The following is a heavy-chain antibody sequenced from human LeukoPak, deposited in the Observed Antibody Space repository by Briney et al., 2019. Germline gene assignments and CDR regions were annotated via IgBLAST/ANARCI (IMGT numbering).Heavy chain of an antibody. CDR3: TRDRGTYNWLDP. CDR2: IDRPAKSYAT. D-gene: IGHD1-26*01. Sequence: GGSLRLSCAASGFTLSDSAVHWVRQASGKGLEWVGLIDRPAKSYATAYGASVGGRFTISRDDSKNTAYLQMDSLKTEDTALYYCTRDRGTYNWLDPWGQGTLVTVSS. V-gene: IGHV3-73*01. J-gene: IGHJ5*02. CDR1: GFTLSDSA.